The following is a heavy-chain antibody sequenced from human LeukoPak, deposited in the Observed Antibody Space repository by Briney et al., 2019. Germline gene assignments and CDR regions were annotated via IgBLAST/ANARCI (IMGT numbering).Heavy chain of an antibody. CDR3: ARESVYYDSSGYYLGWFDP. J-gene: IGHJ5*02. Sequence: ASVKVSCKASGYTFINYGLSWMRQAPGQGLEWMGWISGYNGKTKYAQKFQGRVTITADKSTSTAYMELSSLRSEDTAVYYCARESVYYDSSGYYLGWFDPWGQGTLVTVSS. V-gene: IGHV1-18*01. D-gene: IGHD3-22*01. CDR1: GYTFINYG. CDR2: ISGYNGKT.